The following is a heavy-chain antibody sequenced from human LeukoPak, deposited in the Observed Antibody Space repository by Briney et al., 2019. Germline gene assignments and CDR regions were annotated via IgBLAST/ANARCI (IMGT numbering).Heavy chain of an antibody. J-gene: IGHJ5*02. V-gene: IGHV4-4*07. D-gene: IGHD3-10*01. Sequence: SETLSLTCTVSGDSISAYYWSWIRQPAGKGLEWLGRTSTTVGTYYSPSLKSRVTISIDTSKNQFSLRLTSVTAGDTAVYFCAGGYGSGTYSAWGQGTLVTVSS. CDR3: AGGYGSGTYSA. CDR2: TSTTVGT. CDR1: GDSISAYY.